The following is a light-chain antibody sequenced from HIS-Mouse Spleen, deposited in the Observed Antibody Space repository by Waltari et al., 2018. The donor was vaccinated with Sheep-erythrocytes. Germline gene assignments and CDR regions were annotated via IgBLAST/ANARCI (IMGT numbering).Light chain of an antibody. CDR3: QQYNSYPWA. J-gene: IGKJ1*01. Sequence: DIQMTQSPSTLSASVGDRVTITCRASQSISSWLAWYQQKPGKAPKLLIYKASSLESGVPSSFSGIGSATEFTLTISSLQPDDFATYYCQQYNSYPWAFGQGTKVEIK. V-gene: IGKV1-5*03. CDR1: QSISSW. CDR2: KAS.